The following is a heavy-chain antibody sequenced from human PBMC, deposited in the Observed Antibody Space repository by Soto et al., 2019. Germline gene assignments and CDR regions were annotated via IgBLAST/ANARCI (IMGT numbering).Heavy chain of an antibody. V-gene: IGHV3-33*01. J-gene: IGHJ5*02. D-gene: IGHD1-26*01. CDR2: IWYDGSNK. Sequence: GGSLRLSCAASGFTFSSYGMHWVRQAPGKGLEWVAVIWYDGSNKYYADSVKGRFTISRDNSKNTLYLQMNSLRAEDTAVYYCARDRHSGWFDPWGQGTLVTVSS. CDR1: GFTFSSYG. CDR3: ARDRHSGWFDP.